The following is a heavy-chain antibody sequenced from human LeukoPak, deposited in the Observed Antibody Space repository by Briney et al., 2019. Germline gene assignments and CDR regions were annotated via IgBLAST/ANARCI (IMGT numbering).Heavy chain of an antibody. CDR3: ARGSGTHF. CDR2: ISKSGTYI. CDR1: GFSFSSHG. V-gene: IGHV3-21*01. J-gene: IGHJ4*02. Sequence: GGSLRLSCAASGFSFSSHGMNWVRQAPGKGLEWVSSISKSGTYIYYADSVRGRFTISRDSADNSLYLQMNSLRGEDTAMYYCARGSGTHFWGQGTRVTVSS. D-gene: IGHD3-10*01.